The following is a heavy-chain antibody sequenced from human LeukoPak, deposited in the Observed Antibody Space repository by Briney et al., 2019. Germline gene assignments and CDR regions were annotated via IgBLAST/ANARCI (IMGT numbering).Heavy chain of an antibody. Sequence: ASVKVSCKASGYTFTSYYMHWVRQAPGQGLEWMGIINPSGGSTSYAQKFQGRVTMTRDTSTSTVYTELSSLRSEDTAVYYCARAERRCSSTSCYLFDYWGQGTLVTVSS. CDR2: INPSGGST. D-gene: IGHD2-2*01. CDR3: ARAERRCSSTSCYLFDY. CDR1: GYTFTSYY. J-gene: IGHJ4*02. V-gene: IGHV1-46*03.